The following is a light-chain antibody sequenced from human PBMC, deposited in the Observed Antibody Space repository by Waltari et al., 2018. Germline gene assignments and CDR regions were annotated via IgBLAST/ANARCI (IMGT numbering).Light chain of an antibody. Sequence: QSVLTQPPSVSAAPGQKVTISCSGSSSNIGNYLVSWYHQLPGATPKLLIYDNYERPSGIPDRFSASKSGTSATLDITGLQIGDEADYYCATWDNSLTAVVFGGGTKLTVL. J-gene: IGLJ2*01. CDR1: SSNIGNYL. CDR2: DNY. V-gene: IGLV1-51*01. CDR3: ATWDNSLTAVV.